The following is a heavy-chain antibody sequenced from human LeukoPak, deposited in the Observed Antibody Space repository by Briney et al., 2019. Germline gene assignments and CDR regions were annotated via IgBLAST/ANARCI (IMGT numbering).Heavy chain of an antibody. V-gene: IGHV4-39*07. CDR1: GASISTSAYS. J-gene: IGHJ4*02. Sequence: PSETLSLTCTDSGASISTSAYSWGWIRQPPGKGLEWIGEINHSGSTNYNPSLKSRVTISVDTSKNQFSLKLSSVTAADTAVYYCARGIGGNSAYFDYWGQGTLVTVSS. CDR2: INHSGST. CDR3: ARGIGGNSAYFDY. D-gene: IGHD4-23*01.